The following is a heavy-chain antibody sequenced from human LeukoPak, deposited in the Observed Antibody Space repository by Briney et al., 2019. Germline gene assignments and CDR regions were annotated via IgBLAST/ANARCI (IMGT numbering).Heavy chain of an antibody. CDR1: GYTFTSYY. D-gene: IGHD2-2*01. J-gene: IGHJ6*03. Sequence: ASVKVSCKASGYTFTSYYMHWVRQAPGQGLEWMGIINPSGGSTSYAQKFQGRVTMTRDMSTSTVYMELRSLRSDDTAVYYCARDWNYCSSTSCYNYYYYMDVWGKGTTVTVSS. CDR3: ARDWNYCSSTSCYNYYYYMDV. V-gene: IGHV1-46*01. CDR2: INPSGGST.